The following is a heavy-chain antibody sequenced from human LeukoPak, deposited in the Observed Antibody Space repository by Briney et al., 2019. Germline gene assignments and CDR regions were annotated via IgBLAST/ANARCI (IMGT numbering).Heavy chain of an antibody. Sequence: SETLSLTCTVSGGSISSYYWSWIRQPPGKGLEWVGYIYYSGSTDYNPSLKSRVTISVDTSKNQFSLKLSSVTAADTAVYYCASCGYSYGYHYWGQGTLVTVSS. CDR3: ASCGYSYGYHY. CDR2: IYYSGST. V-gene: IGHV4-59*12. J-gene: IGHJ4*02. D-gene: IGHD5-18*01. CDR1: GGSISSYY.